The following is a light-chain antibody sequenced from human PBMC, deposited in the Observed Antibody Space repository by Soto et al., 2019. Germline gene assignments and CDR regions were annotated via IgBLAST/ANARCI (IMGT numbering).Light chain of an antibody. Sequence: QSVLTQPPSASGTPGQRVTISCSGSSSNIGSNTVNWYQQLPGTAPKLLIYSNNQRPSGVPVRFSGSKSGTSASLAISGLQSEDEADYYWAAWDDSLNGFYVFGTGTKVTVL. CDR2: SNN. V-gene: IGLV1-44*01. CDR3: AAWDDSLNGFYV. J-gene: IGLJ1*01. CDR1: SSNIGSNT.